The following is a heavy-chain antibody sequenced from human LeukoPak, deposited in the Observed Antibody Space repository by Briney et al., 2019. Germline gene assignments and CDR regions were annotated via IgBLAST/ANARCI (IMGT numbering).Heavy chain of an antibody. V-gene: IGHV3-7*03. D-gene: IGHD3-3*01. CDR2: IKHDGSEK. CDR1: GFTFSSYW. Sequence: GGSLRLSCAASGFTFSSYWMTWVRQAPGKGLEWVANIKHDGSEKYYADSVKGRFTISRDNAKNSLYLQMNSLRAEDTALYYCAKDNYDFWSGYTFDYWGQGTLVTVSS. J-gene: IGHJ4*02. CDR3: AKDNYDFWSGYTFDY.